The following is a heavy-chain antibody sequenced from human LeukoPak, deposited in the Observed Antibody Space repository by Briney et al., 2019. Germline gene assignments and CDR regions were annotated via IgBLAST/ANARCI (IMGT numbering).Heavy chain of an antibody. D-gene: IGHD5-18*01. CDR1: GFAFSSYG. CDR3: AKDARTWIQLWLHYYYYGMDV. J-gene: IGHJ6*02. Sequence: GGSLRLSCAASGFAFSSYGMHWVRQAPGKGLEWVAVIWYDGSNKYYADSVKGRFTISRDNSKNTLYLQVNSLRAEDTAVYYCAKDARTWIQLWLHYYYYGMDVWGQGTTVTVSS. CDR2: IWYDGSNK. V-gene: IGHV3-30*02.